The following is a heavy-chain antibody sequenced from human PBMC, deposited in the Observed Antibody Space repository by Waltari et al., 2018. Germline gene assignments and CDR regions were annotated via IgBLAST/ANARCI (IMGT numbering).Heavy chain of an antibody. V-gene: IGHV4-61*02. CDR1: GGSISSGSYY. CDR3: ARGALTTSNAFDI. J-gene: IGHJ3*02. CDR2: IYTSGST. Sequence: QVQLQESGPGLVKPSQTLSLTCTVSGGSISSGSYYWSWIRQPAGKGLEWIGRIYTSGSTTYDPSLKSRVPRSVDTSKNQFSLKLSSVTAADTAVYYCARGALTTSNAFDIWGQGTMVTVSS. D-gene: IGHD4-17*01.